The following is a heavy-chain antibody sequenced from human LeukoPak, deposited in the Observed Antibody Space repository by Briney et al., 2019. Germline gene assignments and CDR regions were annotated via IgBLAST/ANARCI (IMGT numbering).Heavy chain of an antibody. J-gene: IGHJ4*02. Sequence: SETLSLTCAVSGGSISSGGYSWSWIRQPPGKGLEWIGYISSSGTTYYNPSLRGRITISVDSSKSQFSLNLSSVTASDTAVYYCAGVGNGGYGGFDYWGQGTLVTVSS. D-gene: IGHD5-12*01. CDR3: AGVGNGGYGGFDY. CDR1: GGSISSGGYS. V-gene: IGHV4-30-2*05. CDR2: ISSSGTT.